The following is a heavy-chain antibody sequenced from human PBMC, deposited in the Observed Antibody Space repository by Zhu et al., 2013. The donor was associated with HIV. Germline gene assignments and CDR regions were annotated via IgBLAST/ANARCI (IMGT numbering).Heavy chain of an antibody. CDR1: GYTFTDYY. CDR3: AIGGFDP. Sequence: HLVQSGAEVKKPGATVTISCKVSGYTFTDYYIHWVQQAPVRGLEWVGLVDPEDGETTYAENFRDRVTIIADTSISTVYMQLRSLRPEDTGIYYCAIGGFDPWGQGTQVTVSS. V-gene: IGHV1-69-2*01. J-gene: IGHJ5*02. CDR2: VDPEDGET.